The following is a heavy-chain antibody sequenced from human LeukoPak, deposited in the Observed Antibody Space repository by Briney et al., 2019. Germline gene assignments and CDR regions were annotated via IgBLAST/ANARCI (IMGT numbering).Heavy chain of an antibody. CDR3: ARVRYYYDSSGLLDY. CDR1: GYTFTSYG. D-gene: IGHD3-22*01. CDR2: ISAYNGNT. J-gene: IGHJ4*02. V-gene: IGHV1-18*01. Sequence: ASVKVSCKASGYTFTSYGISWVRQAPGQGPEWMGWISAYNGNTNYAQKLQGRVTMTTDTSTSTAYMELRSLRSDDTAVYYCARVRYYYDSSGLLDYWGQGTLVTVSS.